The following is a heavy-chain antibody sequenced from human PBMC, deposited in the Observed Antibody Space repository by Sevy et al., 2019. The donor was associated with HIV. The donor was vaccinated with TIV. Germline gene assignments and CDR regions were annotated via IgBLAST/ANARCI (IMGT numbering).Heavy chain of an antibody. CDR3: ARGGGIVVVPAAIPGGMDV. J-gene: IGHJ6*02. D-gene: IGHD2-2*01. V-gene: IGHV4-34*01. Sequence: SETLSLTCAVYGGSFSGYYWSWIRQPPGKGLEWIGEINHSGSTNYNPSLKSRVTISVDTSKNQFSLKLSSVTAADTAVYYCARGGGIVVVPAAIPGGMDVWGQRTTVTVSS. CDR2: INHSGST. CDR1: GGSFSGYY.